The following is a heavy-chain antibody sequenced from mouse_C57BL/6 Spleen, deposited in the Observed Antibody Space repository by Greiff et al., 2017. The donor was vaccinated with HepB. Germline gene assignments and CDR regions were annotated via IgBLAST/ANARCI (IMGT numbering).Heavy chain of an antibody. Sequence: QLQQPGAELVKPGASVKLSCKASGYTFTSYWMHWVKQRPGQGLEWIGMIHPNSGSTNYNEKFKSKATLTVDKSSSTAYMQLSSLTSEDSAIYYCARWYYGSSYWYFDVWGTGTTVTVSS. J-gene: IGHJ1*03. CDR1: GYTFTSYW. V-gene: IGHV1-64*01. D-gene: IGHD1-1*01. CDR3: ARWYYGSSYWYFDV. CDR2: IHPNSGST.